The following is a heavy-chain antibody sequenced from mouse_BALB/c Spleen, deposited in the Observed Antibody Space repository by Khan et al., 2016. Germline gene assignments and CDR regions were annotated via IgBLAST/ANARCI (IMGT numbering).Heavy chain of an antibody. CDR2: IYPGDGDT. CDR3: ARGAPLAD. CDR1: GYVFSSYW. V-gene: IGHV1-80*01. Sequence: VQLQQSGAELVRPGSSVKISCKASGYVFSSYWMNWVKQRPGQGLEWIGQIYPGDGDTYYHGKFKGKVTLTADKSSSTAYMQLSSLTSEDSAVYFCARGAPLADWGGGTLVTGSA. J-gene: IGHJ3*01.